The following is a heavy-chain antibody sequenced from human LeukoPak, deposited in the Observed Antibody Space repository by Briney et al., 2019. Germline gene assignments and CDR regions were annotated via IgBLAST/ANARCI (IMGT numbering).Heavy chain of an antibody. J-gene: IGHJ4*02. D-gene: IGHD5-18*01. CDR3: ARGSHDGYSYGSDYFDY. V-gene: IGHV4-4*07. CDR1: GGSISSYY. CDR2: IYTSGST. Sequence: PSETLSLTCTVSGGSISSYYWSWIRQPAGKGLEWIGRIYTSGSTNYNPSLKSRVTMSVDTSKNQFPLKLSSVTAADTAVYYCARGSHDGYSYGSDYFDYWGQGTLVTVSS.